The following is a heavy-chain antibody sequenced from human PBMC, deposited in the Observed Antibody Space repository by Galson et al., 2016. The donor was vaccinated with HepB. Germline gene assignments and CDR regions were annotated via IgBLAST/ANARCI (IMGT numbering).Heavy chain of an antibody. V-gene: IGHV2-5*02. CDR3: AHRKGFIYYDSSGYYELFEY. CDR1: GFSLSTGGVG. Sequence: PALVKPTQTLTLTCTFSGFSLSTGGVGVGWIRQPPGKALEWLALIYWDDDKRYSPSLKSRLTITKDTSKNQVVLRITNMDPVDTATYYCAHRKGFIYYDSSGYYELFEYWGQGTLVTVSS. D-gene: IGHD3-22*01. CDR2: IYWDDDK. J-gene: IGHJ4*02.